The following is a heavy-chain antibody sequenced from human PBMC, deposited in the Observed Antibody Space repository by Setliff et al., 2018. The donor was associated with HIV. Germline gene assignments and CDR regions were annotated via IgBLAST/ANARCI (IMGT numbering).Heavy chain of an antibody. Sequence: SGPTLVNPTQTLTLTCDFSGFSLSTSGVGVGWIRQPPGKALEWVALLYWNDDKRYSPSLRNRLTITRDTSKKRIVLTVASLNRADSATYYCAHSGRELRGPYFDYWGQGIPFTVSS. CDR2: LYWNDDK. CDR1: GFSLSTSGVG. CDR3: AHSGRELRGPYFDY. V-gene: IGHV2-5*01. J-gene: IGHJ4*02. D-gene: IGHD1-7*01.